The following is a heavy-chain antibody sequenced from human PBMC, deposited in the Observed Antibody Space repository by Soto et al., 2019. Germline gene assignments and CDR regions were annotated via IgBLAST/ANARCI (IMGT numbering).Heavy chain of an antibody. V-gene: IGHV1-69*13. J-gene: IGHJ6*02. CDR3: AREYSSGWPDYRYYYYGMDV. D-gene: IGHD6-19*01. Sequence: SVKVSCKASGGTFSSYAISWVRQAPGQGLEWMGGTIPIFGTANYAQKFQGRVTITADESTSTAYMELSSLRSEDTAVYYCAREYSSGWPDYRYYYYGMDVWGQGTTVTVSS. CDR2: TIPIFGTA. CDR1: GGTFSSYA.